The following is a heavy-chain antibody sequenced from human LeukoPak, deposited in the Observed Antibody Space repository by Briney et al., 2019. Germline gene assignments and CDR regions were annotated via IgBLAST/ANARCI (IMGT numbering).Heavy chain of an antibody. CDR3: ARAYGGNLHWFDP. Sequence: GASVKVSCKASGYTFTGYYMHWVRQAPGQGLEWMGWINPNSGGTNYAQKFQGRGTMTRDTSISTAYMELSRLRSDDTAVYYCARAYGGNLHWFDPWGRGTLVTVSS. J-gene: IGHJ5*02. V-gene: IGHV1-2*02. D-gene: IGHD4-23*01. CDR1: GYTFTGYY. CDR2: INPNSGGT.